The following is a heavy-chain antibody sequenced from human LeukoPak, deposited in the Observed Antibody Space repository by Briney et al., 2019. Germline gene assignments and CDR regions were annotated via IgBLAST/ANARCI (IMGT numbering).Heavy chain of an antibody. CDR2: IYETGHT. Sequence: PSETLSLTCTVSGGSINNYYWSWIRQPPGKGLEWIAYIYETGHTGYSPSLKTRVTISLDTSKSQFSLKLSSVTAADTAVYYCARHLSRAHSFFDYWGQGTLVTVSS. CDR1: GGSINNYY. J-gene: IGHJ4*02. CDR3: ARHLSRAHSFFDY. D-gene: IGHD3-16*02. V-gene: IGHV4-59*08.